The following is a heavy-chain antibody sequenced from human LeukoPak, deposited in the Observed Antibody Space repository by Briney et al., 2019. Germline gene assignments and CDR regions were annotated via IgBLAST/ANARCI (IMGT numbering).Heavy chain of an antibody. D-gene: IGHD4-17*01. CDR1: GFTFDDYA. V-gene: IGHV3-9*03. Sequence: PGGSLRLSCAASGFTFDDYAMHWVRQAPGEGLEWASGISWNSGSIGYADSVKGRFTISRDNAKNSLYLQMNSLRAEDMALYYCAKDQRPDYGDYGAFWDYWGQGTLVTVSS. CDR3: AKDQRPDYGDYGAFWDY. CDR2: ISWNSGSI. J-gene: IGHJ4*02.